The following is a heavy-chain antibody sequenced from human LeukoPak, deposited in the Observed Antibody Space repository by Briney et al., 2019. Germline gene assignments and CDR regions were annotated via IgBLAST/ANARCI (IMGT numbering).Heavy chain of an antibody. CDR1: GFSFSSYR. D-gene: IGHD6-6*01. CDR2: ISYDGSNK. CDR3: AREKRVHEYSSRGGFDY. J-gene: IGHJ4*02. V-gene: IGHV3-30*03. Sequence: GRSLRLSCAASGFSFSSYRMNWVRQAPGKGLEWVAVISYDGSNKYYADSVKGRFTISRDNSKNTLYLQMTSLRAEDTAVYYCAREKRVHEYSSRGGFDYWGQGTLVTVSS.